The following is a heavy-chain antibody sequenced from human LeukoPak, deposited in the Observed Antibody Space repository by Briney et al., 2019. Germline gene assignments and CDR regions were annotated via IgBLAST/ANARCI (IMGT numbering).Heavy chain of an antibody. CDR1: GFTFSRYA. J-gene: IGHJ6*02. CDR2: ISSNGGST. D-gene: IGHD6-6*01. Sequence: PGGSLRLSCSASGFTFSRYAMHWVRQAPGKGLEYVLAISSNGGSTYYADSVKGRFTISRHNSKNTLYLQMSSLRAEDTAVYLCARSAARLRYYYAMDVWGQGTTVTVCS. V-gene: IGHV3-64*04. CDR3: ARSAARLRYYYAMDV.